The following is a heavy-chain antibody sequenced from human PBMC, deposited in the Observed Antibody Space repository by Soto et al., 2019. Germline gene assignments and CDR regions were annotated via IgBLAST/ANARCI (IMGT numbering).Heavy chain of an antibody. D-gene: IGHD2-15*01. CDR1: GGSINNYY. V-gene: IGHV4-59*01. CDR3: TRSFPEGCSGGSCYQDY. CDR2: IYDSGST. J-gene: IGHJ4*02. Sequence: QVQLQESGPGLVKPSETLSLTCTVSGGSINNYYWSWIRQPPGKGLEWIGYIYDSGSTHYNPSLESRVTISEDTAKNQFSLKLSSVTAADTAVYYCTRSFPEGCSGGSCYQDYWGQGTLVTVSS.